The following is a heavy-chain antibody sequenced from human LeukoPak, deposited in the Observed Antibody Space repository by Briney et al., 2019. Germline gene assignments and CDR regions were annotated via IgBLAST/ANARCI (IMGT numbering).Heavy chain of an antibody. Sequence: GGSLRLSCAASGFTFSNFWMSWIRQAPGKGLEWVANIKQDGSEKNYVDSVKGRFIISRDNAKNSLYLQANSLRAEDTAVYYCAKAYNWNHYYGMDVWGQGTTVTVSS. CDR3: AKAYNWNHYYGMDV. V-gene: IGHV3-7*03. CDR2: IKQDGSEK. D-gene: IGHD1-1*01. CDR1: GFTFSNFW. J-gene: IGHJ6*02.